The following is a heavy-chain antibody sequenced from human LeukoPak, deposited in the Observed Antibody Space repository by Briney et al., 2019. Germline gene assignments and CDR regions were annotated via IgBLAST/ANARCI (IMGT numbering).Heavy chain of an antibody. CDR2: NPNSGGT. Sequence: NPNSGGTNYVQKFQGRVTMTRDTSISTAYMELSRLRSDDTAVYYCAGGGYNEYQVDFDYWGQGTLVTVSS. J-gene: IGHJ4*02. CDR3: AGGGYNEYQVDFDY. D-gene: IGHD2-2*01. V-gene: IGHV1-2*02.